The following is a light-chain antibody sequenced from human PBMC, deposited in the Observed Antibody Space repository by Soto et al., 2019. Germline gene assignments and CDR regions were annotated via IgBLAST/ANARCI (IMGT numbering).Light chain of an antibody. CDR3: QSYDSSLSGYV. J-gene: IGLJ1*01. Sequence: QAVVTQPPSASGTPGQRVNISCSGSSSNIGSNYVYWYRQFPGTAPKLLIQRNNQRPSGVPAQFSGSKSGTSASLAISGLQAEDEADYHCQSYDSSLSGYVFGTGTKLTVL. CDR1: SSNIGSNY. CDR2: RNN. V-gene: IGLV1-47*01.